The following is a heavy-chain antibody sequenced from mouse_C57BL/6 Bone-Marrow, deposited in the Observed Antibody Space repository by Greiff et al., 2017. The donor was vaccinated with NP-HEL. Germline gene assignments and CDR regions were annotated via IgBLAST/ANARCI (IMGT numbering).Heavy chain of an antibody. J-gene: IGHJ2*01. CDR2: IYPGGGYT. Sequence: VHLVESGAELVRPGTSVKMSCKASGYTFTNYWIGWAKQRPGHGLEWIGDIYPGGGYTNYNEKFKGKATLTADKSSSTAYMQFSSLTSEDSAIYYCARLGRAYFDYWGQGTTLTVSS. CDR3: ARLGRAYFDY. D-gene: IGHD4-1*01. CDR1: GYTFTNYW. V-gene: IGHV1-63*01.